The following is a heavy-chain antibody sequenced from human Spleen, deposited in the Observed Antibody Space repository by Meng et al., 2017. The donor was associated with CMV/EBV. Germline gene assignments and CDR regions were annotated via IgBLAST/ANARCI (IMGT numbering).Heavy chain of an antibody. V-gene: IGHV3-13*01. D-gene: IGHD6-19*01. CDR1: GFTLSSYD. CDR2: IGSAGKT. Sequence: GESLKISCAASGFTLSSYDIHWVRQAAGASLEWVSGIGSAGKTYYADSVRGRFTISRDNAKNSLYLQMNSLRAEDTALYYCARDYGTGWSNGMDVWGQGTTVTVSS. J-gene: IGHJ6*02. CDR3: ARDYGTGWSNGMDV.